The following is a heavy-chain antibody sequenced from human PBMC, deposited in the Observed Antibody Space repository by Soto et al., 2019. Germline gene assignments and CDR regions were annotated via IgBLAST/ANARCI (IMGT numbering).Heavy chain of an antibody. CDR1: GSTFTSYG. Sequence: ASVKASCKASGSTFTSYGISWVRQAPGQGLEWMGWISAYNGNTNYAQKLQGRVTMTTDTSTSTAYMELRSLRSDDTAVYYFARDIGGYYDSSGYYGGSGAFDIWGQGTMVTVSS. J-gene: IGHJ3*02. CDR3: ARDIGGYYDSSGYYGGSGAFDI. CDR2: ISAYNGNT. V-gene: IGHV1-18*04. D-gene: IGHD3-22*01.